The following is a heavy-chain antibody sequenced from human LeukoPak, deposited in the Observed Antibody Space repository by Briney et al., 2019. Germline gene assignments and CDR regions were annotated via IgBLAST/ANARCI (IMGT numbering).Heavy chain of an antibody. Sequence: ASVKVSCKASGYTFTSYGISWVRQAPGQGLEWMGWISAYNGNTDYAQKLQGRVTMTTDTSTSTAYMELRSLRSDDTAVYYCATSCSTTSCYGVRSDYWGQGTLVTVSS. CDR1: GYTFTSYG. J-gene: IGHJ4*02. D-gene: IGHD2-2*01. CDR2: ISAYNGNT. V-gene: IGHV1-18*01. CDR3: ATSCSTTSCYGVRSDY.